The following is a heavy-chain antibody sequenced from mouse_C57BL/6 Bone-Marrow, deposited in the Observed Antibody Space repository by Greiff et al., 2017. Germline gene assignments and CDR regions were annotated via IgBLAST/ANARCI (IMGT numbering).Heavy chain of an antibody. J-gene: IGHJ2*01. Sequence: VQLKQPGAELVKPGASVKLSCKASGYTFTSYWMHWVKQRPGQGLGWIGMIHPNSGSTNYNEKFKSKATLTVDKSSSTAYMQLSSLTSEDSAVYYCARDGYYFDYWGQGTTLTVSS. CDR2: IHPNSGST. V-gene: IGHV1-64*01. CDR3: ARDGYYFDY. CDR1: GYTFTSYW. D-gene: IGHD2-3*01.